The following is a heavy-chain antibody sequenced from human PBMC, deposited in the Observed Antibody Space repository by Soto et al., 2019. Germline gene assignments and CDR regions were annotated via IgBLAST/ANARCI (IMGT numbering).Heavy chain of an antibody. Sequence: GGSLRLSCAASGFAVSSNYMSWVRQAPGKGLEWVSVIYSGGSTYYADSVKGRFTISRDNSKNTLYLQMNSLRAEDTAVYYCARHITMDPLLLYWGQGTLVTVSS. CDR3: ARHITMDPLLLY. CDR1: GFAVSSNY. CDR2: IYSGGST. J-gene: IGHJ4*02. D-gene: IGHD3-10*01. V-gene: IGHV3-53*01.